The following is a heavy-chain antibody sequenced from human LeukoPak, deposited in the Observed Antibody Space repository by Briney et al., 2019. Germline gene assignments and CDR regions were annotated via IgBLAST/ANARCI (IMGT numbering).Heavy chain of an antibody. J-gene: IGHJ6*02. Sequence: PGGPLRLSCAASGFTFSSYAMHWVRQAPGKGLEWVAVISYEGSNKYYADSVKGRFTISRDNSKNTLYLQMNSLRAEDTAVYYCARDKLTTLSLPMGGPIKYYYYGMDVWGQGTTVTVSS. V-gene: IGHV3-30-3*01. CDR1: GFTFSSYA. CDR3: ARDKLTTLSLPMGGPIKYYYYGMDV. CDR2: ISYEGSNK. D-gene: IGHD4-11*01.